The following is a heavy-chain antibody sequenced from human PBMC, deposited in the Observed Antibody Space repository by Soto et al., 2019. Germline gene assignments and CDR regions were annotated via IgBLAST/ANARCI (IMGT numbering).Heavy chain of an antibody. D-gene: IGHD3-10*01. Sequence: QVQLVESGGGVVQPGRSLRLSCAASGFSFSSYGMHWVRQAPGKGLEWMAVISDDGSNTYYGDSVKGRFTISRDNSKNTLYLQMNSLRAEDTAVYYCAKDMVRGVIGWFDPWGQGTLVTVSS. CDR1: GFSFSSYG. J-gene: IGHJ5*02. CDR3: AKDMVRGVIGWFDP. CDR2: ISDDGSNT. V-gene: IGHV3-30*18.